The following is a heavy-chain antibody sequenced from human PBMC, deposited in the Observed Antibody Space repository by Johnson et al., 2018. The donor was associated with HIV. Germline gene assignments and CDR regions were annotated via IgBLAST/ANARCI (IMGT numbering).Heavy chain of an antibody. Sequence: VHLVESGGGVVQPGRSLRLSCAASGFTFKSYTVHWVRQAPGKGLEWVAVISYDGTKKNYADSVKGRFTISRDNSKNTLFLQMNSLRPEDTAVYYCASPPSGYDFWDGPNIFDVWGQGTMVSVAS. J-gene: IGHJ3*01. CDR3: ASPPSGYDFWDGPNIFDV. V-gene: IGHV3-30-3*02. CDR1: GFTFKSYT. D-gene: IGHD3-3*01. CDR2: ISYDGTKK.